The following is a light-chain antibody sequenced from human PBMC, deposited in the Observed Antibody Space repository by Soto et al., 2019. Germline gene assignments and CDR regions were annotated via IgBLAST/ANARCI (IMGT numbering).Light chain of an antibody. CDR1: SGGVGGYKY. CDR3: SSSSSSSISYV. J-gene: IGLJ1*01. Sequence: QSVLTPPASVSGAPGQSITISCAGGSGGVGGYKYVSWYQQLPGNAPKLIIFEVTIRPSGVSNRFSGSKSGNTASLTISGLQAEDEADYYCSSSSSSSISYVFGTGTKVTVL. CDR2: EVT. V-gene: IGLV2-14*01.